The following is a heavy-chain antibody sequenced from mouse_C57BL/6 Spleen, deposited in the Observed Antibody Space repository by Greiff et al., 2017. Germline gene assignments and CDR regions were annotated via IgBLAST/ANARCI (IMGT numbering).Heavy chain of an antibody. V-gene: IGHV5-17*01. J-gene: IGHJ4*01. CDR1: GFTFSDYG. CDR3: ARRYYDYDGGMDY. Sequence: EVKLMESGGGLVKPGGSLKLSCAASGFTFSDYGMHWVRQAPEKGLEWVAYISSGSSTIYYADTVKGRFTISRDNAKNTLFLQMTSLRSEDTAMYYCARRYYDYDGGMDYWGQGTSVTVSS. D-gene: IGHD2-4*01. CDR2: ISSGSSTI.